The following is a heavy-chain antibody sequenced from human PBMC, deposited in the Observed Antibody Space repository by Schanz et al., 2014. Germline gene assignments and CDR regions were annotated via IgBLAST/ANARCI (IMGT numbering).Heavy chain of an antibody. Sequence: QVQLVESGGGVVQPGTSLRVSCAASGFTFSSYAMHWVRQAPGKGLEWVAIISYDGNNKYYADSVKGRFTISRDNFENTLWLQMYSLRAEDTAVYYCARDPAAGCSSNNCYGAFDIWGQGTMVTVSS. CDR3: ARDPAAGCSSNNCYGAFDI. D-gene: IGHD2-2*01. CDR1: GFTFSSYA. CDR2: ISYDGNNK. J-gene: IGHJ3*02. V-gene: IGHV3-30*04.